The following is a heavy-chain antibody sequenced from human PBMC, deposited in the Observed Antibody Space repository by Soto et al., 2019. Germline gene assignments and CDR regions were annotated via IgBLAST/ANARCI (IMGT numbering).Heavy chain of an antibody. V-gene: IGHV4-34*01. D-gene: IGHD6-19*01. J-gene: IGHJ1*01. CDR1: GGSFSGYY. CDR2: INHSGIK. CDR3: ASVTVAPKPPAEYFQQ. Sequence: AAETLSLTCAVYGGSFSGYYWSWIRQPPGKGLEWIGEINHSGIKNYNPALKSRVTISVDTSKNQFSLKLSSVTAADTAVYYCASVTVAPKPPAEYFQQWGQGTMVTV.